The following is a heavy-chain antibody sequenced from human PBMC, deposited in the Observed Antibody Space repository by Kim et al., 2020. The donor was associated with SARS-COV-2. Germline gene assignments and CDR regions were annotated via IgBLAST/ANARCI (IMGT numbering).Heavy chain of an antibody. Sequence: SETLSLTCAVNGASLSDYYWNWIRQPPGKGLEWIGEINHSGSTNYNPSLKSRVTISVDTSKNQFSLNLRSVTAADTAVYYCAKGYYDLLTGWGYYYGLDVWGQGATVTVSS. D-gene: IGHD3-9*01. V-gene: IGHV4-34*01. J-gene: IGHJ6*02. CDR1: GASLSDYY. CDR2: INHSGST. CDR3: AKGYYDLLTGWGYYYGLDV.